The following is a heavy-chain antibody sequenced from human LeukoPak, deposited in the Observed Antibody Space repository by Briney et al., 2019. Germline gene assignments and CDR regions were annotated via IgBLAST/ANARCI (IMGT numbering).Heavy chain of an antibody. D-gene: IGHD3-10*01. V-gene: IGHV3-23*01. CDR3: AKDELPFYYYYYGMDV. Sequence: GGSPRLSCAASGFTFSSYAMSWVRQAPGKGLEWVSAISGSGGSTYYADSVKGRFTISRDNSKNTLYLQMNSLRAEDTAVYYCAKDELPFYYYYYGMDVWGQGTTVTVSS. J-gene: IGHJ6*02. CDR2: ISGSGGST. CDR1: GFTFSSYA.